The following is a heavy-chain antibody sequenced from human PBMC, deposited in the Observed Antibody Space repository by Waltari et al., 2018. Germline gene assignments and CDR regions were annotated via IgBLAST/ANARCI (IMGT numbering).Heavy chain of an antibody. J-gene: IGHJ5*02. CDR1: GDTLHTGPHH. Sequence: QVQLQESGPGLVKPSETLSRTCSVSGDTLHTGPHHWGWIRQPPGKGLEWIGNIYSAGYTYYDPSLKSRLTIAVDTSKNQFSLKMSSVTAADTAIYYCARVSGGYPVGWIDPWGQGTLVTVSS. CDR3: ARVSGGYPVGWIDP. D-gene: IGHD1-26*01. V-gene: IGHV4-39*07. CDR2: IYSAGYT.